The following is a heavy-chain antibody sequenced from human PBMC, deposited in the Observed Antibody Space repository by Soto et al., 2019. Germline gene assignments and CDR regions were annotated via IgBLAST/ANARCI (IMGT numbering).Heavy chain of an antibody. J-gene: IGHJ6*04. D-gene: IGHD2-2*01. CDR1: GDSISSYY. CDR2: VHYSGST. CDR3: ASVGCSTTSCLGMDV. V-gene: IGHV4-59*08. Sequence: QVQLQESGPGLVKPSETLSLTCTVSGDSISSYYWSWFRQPPGKGLEYIGYVHYSGSTNYNPSLKSRVSMSVDTPKNQFSLNLSSVTAADTAVYYCASVGCSTTSCLGMDVWGKGTTVTVSS.